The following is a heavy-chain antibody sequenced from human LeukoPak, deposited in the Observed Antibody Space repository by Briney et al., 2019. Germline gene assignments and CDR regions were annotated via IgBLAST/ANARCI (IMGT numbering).Heavy chain of an antibody. J-gene: IGHJ5*02. CDR2: IYYSGST. CDR1: GYSISSGYY. D-gene: IGHD1-1*01. Sequence: SETLSLTCIVSGYSISSGYYWGWIRQPPGKGLEWIGFIYYSGSTNYNPSLKSRVTISVDTSKNQFSLKLSSVTAADTAVYYCARARRWNAAVEGWWFDPWGQGTLVTVSS. V-gene: IGHV4-59*01. CDR3: ARARRWNAAVEGWWFDP.